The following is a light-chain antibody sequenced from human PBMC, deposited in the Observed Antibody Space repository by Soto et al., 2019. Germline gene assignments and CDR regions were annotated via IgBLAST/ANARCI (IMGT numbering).Light chain of an antibody. CDR1: SSNIGSNT. J-gene: IGLJ2*01. Sequence: QSVLTQPPSASGTPGQRVTISCSGSSSNIGSNTVNWYQQLPGTAPKLLIYSNKQRPSAVPDRFSGSKSGTSASLAISGLQSEDEADYHCAAWDDSLNGVVFGGGTKLTVL. CDR3: AAWDDSLNGVV. CDR2: SNK. V-gene: IGLV1-44*01.